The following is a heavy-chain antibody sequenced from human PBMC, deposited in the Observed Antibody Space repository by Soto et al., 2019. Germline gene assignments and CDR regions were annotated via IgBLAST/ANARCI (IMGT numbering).Heavy chain of an antibody. J-gene: IGHJ4*02. Sequence: PGGSLRLSCAASGFTFSSYAMSWVRQAPGKGLEWVSAISGSGGSTYYADSVKGRFTISRDNSKNTLYLQMNSLRAEDTAVYYCAKVSSPYCSSTSCFFDYWGQGTLVTVSS. CDR1: GFTFSSYA. CDR3: AKVSSPYCSSTSCFFDY. CDR2: ISGSGGST. D-gene: IGHD2-2*01. V-gene: IGHV3-23*01.